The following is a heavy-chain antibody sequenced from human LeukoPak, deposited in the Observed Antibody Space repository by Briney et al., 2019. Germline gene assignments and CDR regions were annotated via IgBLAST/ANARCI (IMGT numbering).Heavy chain of an antibody. CDR1: GFTFDDYA. V-gene: IGHV3-9*01. D-gene: IGHD2-2*01. CDR3: AKDIGGGYCSSTSCYGLDY. CDR2: ISWNSGSI. Sequence: GRSLRLSCAASGFTFDDYAMHWVRQAPGKGLEWVSGISWNSGSIGYADSVKGRFTISRDNAQNSLYLQMNSLRAEDTALYYCAKDIGGGYCSSTSCYGLDYWGQGTLVTVSS. J-gene: IGHJ4*02.